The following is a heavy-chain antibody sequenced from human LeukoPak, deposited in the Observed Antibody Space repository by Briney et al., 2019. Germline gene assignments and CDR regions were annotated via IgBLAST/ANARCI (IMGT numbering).Heavy chain of an antibody. CDR2: IKARTNGGTA. J-gene: IGHJ4*02. Sequence: GGSLRLSCAASGFTFSNAWMSWVRRAPGKGLEWVGRIKARTNGGTADYSPPVNGRFTISRDTSKNTLYLQVGSLREDMAVYYCARVGDRSGNGYSHWGQGTLVTVSS. D-gene: IGHD2-2*03. V-gene: IGHV3-15*01. CDR1: GFTFSNAW. CDR3: ARVGDRSGNGYSH.